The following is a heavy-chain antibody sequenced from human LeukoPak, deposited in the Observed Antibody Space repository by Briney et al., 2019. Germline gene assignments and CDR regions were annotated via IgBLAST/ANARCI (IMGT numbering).Heavy chain of an antibody. J-gene: IGHJ5*02. CDR3: ARVPTDQLEGGWFDP. V-gene: IGHV3-21*01. CDR1: GFTFSSYS. D-gene: IGHD2-2*01. Sequence: GGSLRLSCAASGFTFSSYSMNWVRQAPGKGLEWVSSISSSSSYIYYADSVKGRFTISRDNAKNSLYLQMNSLRAEDTAVYYCARVPTDQLEGGWFDPWGQGTLVTVSS. CDR2: ISSSSSYI.